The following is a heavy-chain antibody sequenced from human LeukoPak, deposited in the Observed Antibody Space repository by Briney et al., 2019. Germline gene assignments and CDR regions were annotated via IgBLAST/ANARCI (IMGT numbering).Heavy chain of an antibody. CDR2: FDPENGET. CDR3: ATPGIAVAGSHYYYYGMDV. J-gene: IGHJ6*02. CDR1: GYTLTELS. V-gene: IGHV1-24*01. Sequence: GASVKVSCKVSGYTLTELSMHWVRQAPGKGLEWMGGFDPENGETIYAQKFQGRVTMTEDTSTDTAYMELSSLRSEDTAVYYCATPGIAVAGSHYYYYGMDVWGQGTTVTVSS. D-gene: IGHD6-19*01.